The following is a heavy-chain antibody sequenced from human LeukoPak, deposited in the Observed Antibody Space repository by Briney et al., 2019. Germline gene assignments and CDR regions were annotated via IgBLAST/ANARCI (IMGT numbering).Heavy chain of an antibody. CDR3: AKFRTPADYYYYYGMDV. CDR2: IYPGDSDT. V-gene: IGHV5-51*01. CDR1: GYSFTSYW. J-gene: IGHJ6*02. D-gene: IGHD2-2*01. Sequence: LGESLKISCKGSGYSFTSYWIGWVRQMPGKGLEWMGIIYPGDSDTRYSPSFQGQVTISADKSISTAYLQWSSLKASDTAMYYCAKFRTPADYYYYYGMDVWGQGTTVTVSS.